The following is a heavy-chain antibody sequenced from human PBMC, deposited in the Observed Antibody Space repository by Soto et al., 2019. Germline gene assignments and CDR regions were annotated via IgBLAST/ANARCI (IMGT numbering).Heavy chain of an antibody. CDR3: AKPGVTYGDYDY. V-gene: IGHV3-23*01. J-gene: IGHJ4*02. D-gene: IGHD4-17*01. CDR1: GFTISRYA. CDR2: INYSGGAT. Sequence: GGSLRLSCAASGFTISRYAMSWVRQAPGKGLEWVSDINYSGGATYYADSVRGRFTISRDNSKNTLYLQMNSLRAEDTAVYYCAKPGVTYGDYDYWGQGTLVTVSS.